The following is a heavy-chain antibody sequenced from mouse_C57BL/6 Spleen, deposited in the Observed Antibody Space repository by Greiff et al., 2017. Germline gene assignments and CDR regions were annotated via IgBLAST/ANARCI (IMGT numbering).Heavy chain of an antibody. V-gene: IGHV1-53*01. CDR3: ARWDYYGLDV. Sequence: VKLVESGTELVKPGASVKLSCKASGYTFTSYWMHWVKQRPGQGLEWIGNINPSNGGTNYNEKFKSKATLTVDKSSSTAYMQLSSLTSEDSAVYYCARWDYYGLDVWGTGTTVTVSS. CDR2: INPSNGGT. D-gene: IGHD1-1*01. CDR1: GYTFTSYW. J-gene: IGHJ1*03.